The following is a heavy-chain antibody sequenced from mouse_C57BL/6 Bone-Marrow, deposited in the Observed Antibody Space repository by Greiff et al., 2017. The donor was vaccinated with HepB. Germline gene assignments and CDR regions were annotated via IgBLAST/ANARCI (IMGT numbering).Heavy chain of an antibody. Sequence: EVQGVESGGDLVKPGGSLKLSCAASGFTFSSYGMSWVRQTPDKRLEWVATISSGGSYTYYPDSVKGRFTISRDNAKNTLYLQMSSLKSEDTAMYYCARRGAYYYGSSYGAYWGQGTLVTVSA. D-gene: IGHD1-1*01. CDR1: GFTFSSYG. V-gene: IGHV5-6*01. CDR2: ISSGGSYT. J-gene: IGHJ3*01. CDR3: ARRGAYYYGSSYGAY.